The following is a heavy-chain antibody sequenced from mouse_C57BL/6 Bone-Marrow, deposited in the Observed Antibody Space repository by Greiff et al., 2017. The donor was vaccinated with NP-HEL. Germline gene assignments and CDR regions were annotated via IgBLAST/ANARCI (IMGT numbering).Heavy chain of an antibody. D-gene: IGHD1-1*01. V-gene: IGHV1-76*01. J-gene: IGHJ1*03. Sequence: QVQLQQSGAELVRPGASVKLSCKASGYTFTDYYINWVKQRPGQGLEWIARIYPGSGNTYYNEKFKGKATLTAEKSSSTAYMQLSSLTSEDSAVYFFASPNYYGSSFYWYFDVWGTGTTVTVSS. CDR1: GYTFTDYY. CDR2: IYPGSGNT. CDR3: ASPNYYGSSFYWYFDV.